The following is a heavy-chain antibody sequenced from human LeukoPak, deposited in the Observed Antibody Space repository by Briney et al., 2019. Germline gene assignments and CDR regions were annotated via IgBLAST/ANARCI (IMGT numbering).Heavy chain of an antibody. CDR1: GYTFTHHG. Sequence: ASVKVSCKASGYTFTHHGISWVRQAPGQGLEWMAWISCYNGDTHYAQKFQGRVTLTTDTSTTTAFMELRSLRSDDTAVYYCARDPTNTSGRYAYFDSWGQGTLVTVSS. CDR3: ARDPTNTSGRYAYFDS. V-gene: IGHV1-18*01. CDR2: ISCYNGDT. D-gene: IGHD6-19*01. J-gene: IGHJ4*02.